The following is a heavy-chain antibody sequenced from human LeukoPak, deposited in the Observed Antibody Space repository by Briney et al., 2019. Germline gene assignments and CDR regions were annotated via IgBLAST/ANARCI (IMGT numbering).Heavy chain of an antibody. CDR2: IKQDGSEK. CDR3: ARDRDYGDYPPDY. V-gene: IGHV3-7*04. D-gene: IGHD4-17*01. Sequence: GGSLRLSCAASGFTFISYWMSWVRQAPGKGLEWVANIKQDGSEKYYVDSVKGRFTISRDNAKNSLYLQMNSLRAEDTTVYYCARDRDYGDYPPDYWGQGTLVTVSS. J-gene: IGHJ4*02. CDR1: GFTFISYW.